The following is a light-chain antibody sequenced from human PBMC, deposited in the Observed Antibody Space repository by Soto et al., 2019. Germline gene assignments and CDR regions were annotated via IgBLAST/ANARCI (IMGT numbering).Light chain of an antibody. V-gene: IGLV2-8*01. CDR2: EVY. J-gene: IGLJ1*01. Sequence: QSVLTQPPSASGSPGQSVTISCTGTFNDVGGYNYVSWYQQHPGKAPKVIIYEVYKRPSGVPDRFSGSKSGKTASLTVSGLQADDEADYYCSSYAGSSTYVFGTGTKLTVL. CDR1: FNDVGGYNY. CDR3: SSYAGSSTYV.